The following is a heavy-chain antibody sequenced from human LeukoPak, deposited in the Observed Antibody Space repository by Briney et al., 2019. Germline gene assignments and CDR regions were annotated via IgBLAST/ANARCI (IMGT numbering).Heavy chain of an antibody. V-gene: IGHV4-39*07. CDR2: INHSGST. D-gene: IGHD2-2*01. CDR3: ARGPSYCSSTSCYVDNWFDP. CDR1: GGSISSSSYY. J-gene: IGHJ5*02. Sequence: PSETLSLTCTVSGGSISSSSYYWGWIRQPPGKGLEWIGEINHSGSTNYNPSLKSRVTISVDTSKNQFSLKLSSVTAADTAVYYCARGPSYCSSTSCYVDNWFDPWGQGTLVTVSS.